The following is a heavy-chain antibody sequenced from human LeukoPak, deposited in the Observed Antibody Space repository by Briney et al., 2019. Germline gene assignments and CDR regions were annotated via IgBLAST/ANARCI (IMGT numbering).Heavy chain of an antibody. CDR3: AHRLRPAGITGTFDY. V-gene: IGHV2-5*01. Sequence: QSGPTLVKPTQTLTLTCTFSGFSLSTSGVGVGWIRQPPGKALEWLALIYWNDDKRYSPSLKCRLTITKDTSKNQVVLTMTNMDPVDTATYYCAHRLRPAGITGTFDYWGQGTLVTVSS. CDR1: GFSLSTSGVG. CDR2: IYWNDDK. J-gene: IGHJ4*02. D-gene: IGHD1-7*01.